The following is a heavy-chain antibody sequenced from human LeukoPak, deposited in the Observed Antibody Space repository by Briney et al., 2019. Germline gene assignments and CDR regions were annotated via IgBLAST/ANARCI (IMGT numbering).Heavy chain of an antibody. Sequence: GGSLRLSCAASGFTFSSYAMSWVRQVPGKGREGVSAISGSGGSTYYADSVKGRFTISRDNSKNTLYLQMNSLRAEDTSVYYCAKDLGHSGPTPDSDYWGQGTLVTVSS. V-gene: IGHV3-23*01. CDR3: AKDLGHSGPTPDSDY. CDR1: GFTFSSYA. CDR2: ISGSGGST. J-gene: IGHJ4*02. D-gene: IGHD1-26*01.